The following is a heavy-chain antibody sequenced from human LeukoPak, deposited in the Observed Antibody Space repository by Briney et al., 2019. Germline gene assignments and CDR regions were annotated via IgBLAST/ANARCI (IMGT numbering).Heavy chain of an antibody. J-gene: IGHJ4*02. Sequence: SETLSLTCTVSGGSISNYYWNWIRQPPGKGLEWNGYIYYSGYTSYNPSLKSRVTISVDTSKNQFSLKLSSVTAADTAVYYCARGYYYDTSGCWGFDYWGQGTLVTVSS. V-gene: IGHV4-59*01. CDR1: GGSISNYY. D-gene: IGHD3-22*01. CDR2: IYYSGYT. CDR3: ARGYYYDTSGCWGFDY.